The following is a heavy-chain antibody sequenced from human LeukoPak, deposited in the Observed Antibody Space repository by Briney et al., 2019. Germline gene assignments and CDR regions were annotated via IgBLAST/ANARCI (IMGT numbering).Heavy chain of an antibody. J-gene: IGHJ4*02. CDR2: IRSSSSTI. D-gene: IGHD1-26*01. CDR3: ARDLFSGSYYGS. V-gene: IGHV3-48*01. CDR1: GFTFSSYS. Sequence: GGSLRLSCAASGFTFSSYSMNWVRQAPGKGLEWVSYIRSSSSTIYYADSVKGRFTISRDNAKNSLYLQMNSLRAEDTAVYYCARDLFSGSYYGSWGQGTLVTVSS.